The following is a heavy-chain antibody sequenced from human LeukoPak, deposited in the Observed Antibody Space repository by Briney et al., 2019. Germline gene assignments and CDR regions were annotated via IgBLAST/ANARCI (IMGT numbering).Heavy chain of an antibody. Sequence: GGSLRLSCAASGFTFSSYWMSWVRQAPGKGLEWVSAISGSGGSTYYADSVKGRFTISRDNSKNTLYLQMSSLRAEDTAVYYCAKGTAVAGLFDYWGQGTLVTVSS. J-gene: IGHJ4*02. CDR2: ISGSGGST. D-gene: IGHD6-19*01. V-gene: IGHV3-23*01. CDR3: AKGTAVAGLFDY. CDR1: GFTFSSYW.